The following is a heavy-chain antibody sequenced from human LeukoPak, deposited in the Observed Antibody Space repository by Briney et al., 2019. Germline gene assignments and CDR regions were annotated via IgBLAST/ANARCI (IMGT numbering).Heavy chain of an antibody. CDR1: GFTFSNCA. CDR2: ISDDGVNT. J-gene: IGHJ5*01. V-gene: IGHV3-23*01. CDR3: AKVRWIAVTTTFDC. Sequence: GGSLRLSCAASGFTFSNCAMSWVRQAPGEGPEWVSTISDDGVNTYYADSVKGRFTISRDNSKSTLYLQMNSLRAEDAAVYYCAKVRWIAVTTTFDCWGQGTLVTVSS. D-gene: IGHD4-17*01.